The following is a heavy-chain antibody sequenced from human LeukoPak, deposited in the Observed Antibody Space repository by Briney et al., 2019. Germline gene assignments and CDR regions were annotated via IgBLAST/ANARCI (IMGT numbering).Heavy chain of an antibody. CDR3: ASLFRDDNFDI. J-gene: IGHJ3*02. CDR1: GYSFTNYR. V-gene: IGHV5-10-1*01. CDR2: IDPSDSYT. Sequence: GESLKISCKGSGYSFTNYRIIWVRQMPGKGLEWMGMIDPSDSYTNYSPSFQGHVTISADKSISTAYLQWSSLKASDTAMYYCASLFRDDNFDIWGQGTLVTVSS. D-gene: IGHD2-21*01.